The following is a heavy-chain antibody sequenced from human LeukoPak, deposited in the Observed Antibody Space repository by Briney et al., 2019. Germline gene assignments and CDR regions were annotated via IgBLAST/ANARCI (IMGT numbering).Heavy chain of an antibody. CDR3: ARAGSVYCSGGSCYLYYYYYMDV. J-gene: IGHJ6*03. Sequence: GGSLRLSCAASGFTFSSHSMNWVRQAPGKGLEWVSYISSSSSTIYYADSVKGRFTISRDNAKNSLYLQMNSLRAEDTAVYYCARAGSVYCSGGSCYLYYYYYMDVWGKGTTVTVSS. CDR1: GFTFSSHS. V-gene: IGHV3-48*01. CDR2: ISSSSSTI. D-gene: IGHD2-15*01.